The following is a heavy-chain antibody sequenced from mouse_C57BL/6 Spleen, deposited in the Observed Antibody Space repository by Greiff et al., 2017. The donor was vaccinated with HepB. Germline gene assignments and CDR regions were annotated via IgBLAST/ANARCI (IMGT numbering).Heavy chain of an antibody. V-gene: IGHV1-52*01. CDR2: IDPSDSET. D-gene: IGHD2-4*01. CDR1: GYTFTSYW. J-gene: IGHJ2*01. CDR3: ARGYYDYGYFDY. Sequence: QVQLKQPGAELVRPGSSVKLSCKASGYTFTSYWMHWVKQRPIQGLEWIGNIDPSDSETHYNQKFKDKATLTVDKSSSTAYMQLSSLTSEDSAVYYCARGYYDYGYFDYWGQGTTLTVAS.